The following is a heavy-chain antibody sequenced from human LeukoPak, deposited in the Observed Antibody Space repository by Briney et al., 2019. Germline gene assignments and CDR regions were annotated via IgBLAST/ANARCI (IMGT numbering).Heavy chain of an antibody. V-gene: IGHV1-69*13. CDR1: GYTFTGYY. J-gene: IGHJ4*02. CDR3: ARDSSRGSGSYPDGECYFDY. CDR2: IMPLFGTA. Sequence: ASVKVSCKASGYTFTGYYMHWVRQAPGQGLEWMGGIMPLFGTANYAQTFQGRVTITADESTSTAYMELSSLRSEDTAVYYCARDSSRGSGSYPDGECYFDYWGQGTLVTVSS. D-gene: IGHD3-10*01.